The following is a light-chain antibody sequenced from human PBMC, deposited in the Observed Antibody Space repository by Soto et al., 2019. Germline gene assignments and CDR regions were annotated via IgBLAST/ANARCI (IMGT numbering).Light chain of an antibody. CDR3: SSYTSSGTL. CDR2: DVT. CDR1: SSDVGGYNY. J-gene: IGLJ2*01. V-gene: IGLV2-14*03. Sequence: QSALTQPASVSGSPGQWITISCTGTSSDVGGYNYVSWYQQHPGKAPKLIIYDVTNRPSGVSSRFSGSKSGNMASLTISGLQAEDEGDYYCSSYTSSGTLFGGGTKVTVL.